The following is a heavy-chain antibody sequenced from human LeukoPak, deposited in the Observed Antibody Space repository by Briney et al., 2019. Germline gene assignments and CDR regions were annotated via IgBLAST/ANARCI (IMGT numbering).Heavy chain of an antibody. CDR3: ARDPRIAAAALFDY. J-gene: IGHJ4*02. V-gene: IGHV1-18*01. CDR1: GYSFTRNG. Sequence: ASVKVSCKPSGYSFTRNGISWVRQAPGQGLEWMGWISTNSGNTNYAQKFQDRVTLTTDTSTSTAYMELRSLRSDDTAVYYCARDPRIAAAALFDYWGQGTLVTVSS. CDR2: ISTNSGNT. D-gene: IGHD6-13*01.